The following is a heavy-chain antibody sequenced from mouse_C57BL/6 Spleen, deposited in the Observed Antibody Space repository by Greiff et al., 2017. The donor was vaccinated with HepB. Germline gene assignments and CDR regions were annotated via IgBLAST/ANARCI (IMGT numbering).Heavy chain of an antibody. J-gene: IGHJ3*01. V-gene: IGHV1-61*01. Sequence: QVQLQQPGAELVRPGSSVKLSCKASGYTFTSYWMDWVKQRPGQGLEWIGNIYPSDSETHYNQKFKDKATLTVDKSSSTAYMQLSSLTSEDSAVYYCARSYYSNYVPFAYWGQGTLVTVSA. CDR2: IYPSDSET. CDR3: ARSYYSNYVPFAY. D-gene: IGHD2-5*01. CDR1: GYTFTSYW.